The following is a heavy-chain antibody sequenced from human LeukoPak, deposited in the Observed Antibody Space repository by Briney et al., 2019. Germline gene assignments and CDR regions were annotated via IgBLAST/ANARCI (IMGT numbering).Heavy chain of an antibody. CDR3: ARWGRIAATGPNWFDP. V-gene: IGHV3-23*01. CDR1: GFTFSSYA. J-gene: IGHJ5*02. D-gene: IGHD6-13*01. CDR2: ISGNGAST. Sequence: PGGSLRLSCAASGFTFSSYAMSWVRQAPGKGLEWVSIISGNGASTNYADSVKGRFTISRDNSKNTLYLQMNSLRVEDTAVYYCARWGRIAATGPNWFDPWGQGTLVTVSS.